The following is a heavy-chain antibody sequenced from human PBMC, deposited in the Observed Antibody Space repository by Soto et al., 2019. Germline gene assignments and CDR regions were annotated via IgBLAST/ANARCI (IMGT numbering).Heavy chain of an antibody. V-gene: IGHV1-69*02. Sequence: QVQLVQSETAVKKPGSSVKVSCKASGGTFNIYTIIWVRQAPGQGLEWMGRILPLLTITNYAQIFQGRVTITADTSTTTAYMELNSLTSEDTAVYYCALGSWSGETFDIWGQGTLVTVSS. CDR3: ALGSWSGETFDI. D-gene: IGHD6-13*01. CDR1: GGTFNIYT. CDR2: ILPLLTIT. J-gene: IGHJ3*02.